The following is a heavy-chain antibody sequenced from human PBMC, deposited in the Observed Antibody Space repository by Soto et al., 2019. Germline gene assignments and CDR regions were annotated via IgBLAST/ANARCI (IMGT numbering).Heavy chain of an antibody. J-gene: IGHJ4*02. CDR3: ARTQYSGSYYHFDY. V-gene: IGHV2-70*11. D-gene: IGHD1-26*01. Sequence: ASGPTLVNPTQTLTLTCTFSGFSLSTSGMCVSWIRQPPGKALEWLARIDWDNAKYYNTSLKTRLTISKATSKNQVVLTMTNMDPVDTATYYCARTQYSGSYYHFDYWGQGTLVTVSS. CDR1: GFSLSTSGMC. CDR2: IDWDNAK.